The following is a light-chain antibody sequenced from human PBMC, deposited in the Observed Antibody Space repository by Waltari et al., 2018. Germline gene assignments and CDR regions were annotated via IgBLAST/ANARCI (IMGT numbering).Light chain of an antibody. V-gene: IGLV2-14*03. Sequence: QSALTQPASVSGSPGQSITISCTGTSSDVGAYNHFSWYQQHPGKAPKFMIYDVSNRPSGVSNRFSGSKSGNTASLSISGLQAEDEADYYCSSFTTSSTYVFGTGTKVTVL. CDR3: SSFTTSSTYV. CDR2: DVS. CDR1: SSDVGAYNH. J-gene: IGLJ1*01.